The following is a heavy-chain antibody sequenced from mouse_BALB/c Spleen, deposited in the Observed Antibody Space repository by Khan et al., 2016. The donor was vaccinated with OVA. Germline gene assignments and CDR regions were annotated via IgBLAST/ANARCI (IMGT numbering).Heavy chain of an antibody. CDR2: ISYSGST. Sequence: EVQLQESGPGLVKPSQSLSLTCTVTGYSITSAYAWNWIRQFPGNKLEWMGYISYSGSTTYNPSLTSRISITRDTSKNQFFLQLNSVTTEDTATYYSERWVTYWGQGTLVTVS. D-gene: IGHD2-13*01. CDR1: GYSITSAYA. V-gene: IGHV3-2*02. J-gene: IGHJ3*01. CDR3: ERWVTY.